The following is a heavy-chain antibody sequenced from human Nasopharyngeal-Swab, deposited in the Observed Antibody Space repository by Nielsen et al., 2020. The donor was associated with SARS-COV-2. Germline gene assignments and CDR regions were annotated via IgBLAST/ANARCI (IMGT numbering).Heavy chain of an antibody. CDR3: AKDDVVRGDAFDI. V-gene: IGHV3-23*01. CDR2: ISASGGST. D-gene: IGHD3-10*01. Sequence: GSPKISCIASGFTFNIYAMAWVRRTPGRGLQWVSGISASGGSTYYTDSVKGRFAVSRDNSRNTLYLQMHSLRVEDTALYYCAKDDVVRGDAFDIWGQGTMVTVSS. CDR1: GFTFNIYA. J-gene: IGHJ3*02.